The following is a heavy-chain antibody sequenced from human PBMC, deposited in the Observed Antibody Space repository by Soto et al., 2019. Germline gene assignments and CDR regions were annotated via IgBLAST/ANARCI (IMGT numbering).Heavy chain of an antibody. V-gene: IGHV3-21*01. CDR1: GFTFSSYS. D-gene: IGHD2-8*01. CDR2: ISSSSSYI. Sequence: GGSLRLSCAASGFTFSSYSMNWVRQAPGKGLEWVSSISSSSSYIYYADSVKGRFTISRDNAKNSLYLQMNSLRAEDTAVYYCVARGEDDIVLMVYEHYFDYWGQGTLVTVSS. J-gene: IGHJ4*02. CDR3: VARGEDDIVLMVYEHYFDY.